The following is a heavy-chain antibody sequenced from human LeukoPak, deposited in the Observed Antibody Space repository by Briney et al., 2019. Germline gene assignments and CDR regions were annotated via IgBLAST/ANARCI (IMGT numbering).Heavy chain of an antibody. J-gene: IGHJ4*02. Sequence: SETLSLTCAVYGVPFRGYYWSWIRQPPGKGPEGIGEINHSGSTNYNPSLKSRVTISVSASKNQFSLKLSSVTAADTAVYYCARTSSTSPGGGYYFDYWGQGTLVTVSS. CDR3: ARTSSTSPGGGYYFDY. V-gene: IGHV4-34*01. D-gene: IGHD2-2*01. CDR1: GVPFRGYY. CDR2: INHSGST.